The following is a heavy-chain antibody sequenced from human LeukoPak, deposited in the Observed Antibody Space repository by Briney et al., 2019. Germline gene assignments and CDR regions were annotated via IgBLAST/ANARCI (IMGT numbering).Heavy chain of an antibody. CDR1: GGSFSGYY. D-gene: IGHD5-12*01. J-gene: IGHJ4*02. CDR3: AASSTGSGYPYRSYYFDY. CDR2: INHSGST. Sequence: SETLSLTCAVYGGSFSGYYWSWVRQPPGKGLEWIGEINHSGSTNYNPSLKSRVTISVDTSKNQFSLKLSSVTAADTAVYYCAASSTGSGYPYRSYYFDYWGQGTLVTVSS. V-gene: IGHV4-34*01.